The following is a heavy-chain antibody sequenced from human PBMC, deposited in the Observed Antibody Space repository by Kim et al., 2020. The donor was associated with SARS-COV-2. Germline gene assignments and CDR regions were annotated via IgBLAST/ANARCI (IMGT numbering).Heavy chain of an antibody. D-gene: IGHD2-2*01. CDR2: IIPIFGTA. J-gene: IGHJ6*02. CDR3: ARGTNYYYGMDV. V-gene: IGHV1-69*13. Sequence: SVKVSCKASGGTFSSYAISWVRQAPGQGLEWMGGIIPIFGTANYAQKFQGRVTITADESTSTAYMELSSLRSEDTAVYYCARGTNYYYGMDVWGQGTTVTVSS. CDR1: GGTFSSYA.